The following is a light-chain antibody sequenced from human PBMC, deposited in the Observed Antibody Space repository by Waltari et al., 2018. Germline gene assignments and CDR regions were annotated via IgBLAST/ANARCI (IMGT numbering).Light chain of an antibody. CDR2: EVS. CDR3: SSYAGSSNLV. V-gene: IGLV2-8*01. CDR1: SNDVGGYNY. J-gene: IGLJ2*01. Sequence: QSALTQPPSASGSPGQSVTISCTGPSNDVGGYNYVSWYQQPPGKAPKLIIHEVSKRPSGVPDRVSGSKSANTASLTVSGLQADDEADYYCSSYAGSSNLVFGGGTKLTVL.